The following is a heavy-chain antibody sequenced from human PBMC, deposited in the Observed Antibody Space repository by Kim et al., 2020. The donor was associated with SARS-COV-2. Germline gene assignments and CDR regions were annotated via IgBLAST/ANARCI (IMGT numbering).Heavy chain of an antibody. V-gene: IGHV4-34*01. Sequence: YHPSLKSRVNISVDTSKNQFSLKLSSVTAADTAVYYCARVNYYGSGSYAYWGQGTLVTVSS. J-gene: IGHJ4*02. CDR3: ARVNYYGSGSYAY. D-gene: IGHD3-10*01.